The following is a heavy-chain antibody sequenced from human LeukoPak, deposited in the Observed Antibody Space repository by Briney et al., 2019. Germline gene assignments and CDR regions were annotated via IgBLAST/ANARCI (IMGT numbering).Heavy chain of an antibody. V-gene: IGHV4-34*01. CDR2: INHSGST. CDR1: GGSFSGYY. D-gene: IGHD6-19*01. Sequence: PSETLSLTCAVYGGSFSGYYWSWIRQPPGKGLEWIGEINHSGSTNYNPSLKSRVTISVDTSKNQFSLKLSSVTAADTAVYYCARPGRSGWYAAKGRWFDPWGQGTLVTVSS. J-gene: IGHJ5*02. CDR3: ARPGRSGWYAAKGRWFDP.